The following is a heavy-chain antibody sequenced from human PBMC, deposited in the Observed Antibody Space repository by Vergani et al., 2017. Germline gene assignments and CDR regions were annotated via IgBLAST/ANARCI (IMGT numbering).Heavy chain of an antibody. CDR1: GYTFTGYY. J-gene: IGHJ4*02. CDR3: TSFPTETSEYYDSTGYYHRFFEK. V-gene: IGHV1-2*02. CDR2: INPKNGLT. Sequence: QVQLVQSGAEVKRPGASVKVSCKASGYTFTGYYLHWVRLAPGQGLEWMGWINPKNGLTKYAQRFQGRVSLTRDTSITTAFMELSSLISDDTAMYYCTSFPTETSEYYDSTGYYHRFFEKWGQGTLVTVSS. D-gene: IGHD3-16*01.